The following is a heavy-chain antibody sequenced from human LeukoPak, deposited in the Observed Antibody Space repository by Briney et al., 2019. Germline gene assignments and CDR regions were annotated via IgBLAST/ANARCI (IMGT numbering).Heavy chain of an antibody. CDR2: ISYDGSNK. Sequence: GGSLRLSCAASGFTFSSYSMNWVRQAPGKGLEWVAVISYDGSNKYYADSVKGRFTISRDNSKNTLYLQMNSLRAEDTAVYYCAREAGATGYYFDYWGQGTLVTVSS. CDR1: GFTFSSYS. D-gene: IGHD1-26*01. CDR3: AREAGATGYYFDY. J-gene: IGHJ4*02. V-gene: IGHV3-30*03.